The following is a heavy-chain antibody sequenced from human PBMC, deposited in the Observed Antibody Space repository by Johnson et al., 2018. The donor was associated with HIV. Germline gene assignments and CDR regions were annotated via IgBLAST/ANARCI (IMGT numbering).Heavy chain of an antibody. V-gene: IGHV3-23*04. D-gene: IGHD1-1*01. J-gene: IGHJ3*01. Sequence: DVYLVESGGGLVQPGGSLRLSCAASGFTFSSYDMNWVRQAPGKGLEWVSGIPGINDSGQYADSVKGRFTISRDNSKNTLYLQMNSLRAEDTAVYYCAKGIMNWDDDAFDVWGLGTMVTVSS. CDR3: AKGIMNWDDDAFDV. CDR1: GFTFSSYD. CDR2: IPGINDSG.